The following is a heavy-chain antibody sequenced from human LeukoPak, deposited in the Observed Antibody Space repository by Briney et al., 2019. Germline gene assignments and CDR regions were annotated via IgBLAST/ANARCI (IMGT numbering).Heavy chain of an antibody. CDR1: GFTFSSYD. CDR3: ANGGGCSSTSCRRSHFDY. J-gene: IGHJ4*02. D-gene: IGHD2-2*01. Sequence: GGSLRLSCAASGFTFSSYDIHWVRQAPGKGLEWVAFIRYDGSNKYYADSVKGRFTISRDNSKNTLYLQMNSLRAEDTAVYYCANGGGCSSTSCRRSHFDYWGQGTLVTVSS. CDR2: IRYDGSNK. V-gene: IGHV3-30*02.